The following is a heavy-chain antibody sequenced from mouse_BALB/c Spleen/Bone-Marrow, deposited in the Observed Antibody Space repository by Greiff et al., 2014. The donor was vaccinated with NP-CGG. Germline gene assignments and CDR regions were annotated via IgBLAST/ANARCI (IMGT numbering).Heavy chain of an antibody. Sequence: VQLQQSGAELVKPGASLKLSCKASGYTFTNYWIHWVKQRPGQGLEWIGEINPSNGRTNYNEKFKTEATLTVDKSSSTAYMQLSSLTSEDSAVNYCAARLSHLAMDYWGQGTSVTVSS. CDR2: INPSNGRT. CDR1: GYTFTNYW. J-gene: IGHJ4*01. CDR3: AARLSHLAMDY. D-gene: IGHD2-2*01. V-gene: IGHV1S81*02.